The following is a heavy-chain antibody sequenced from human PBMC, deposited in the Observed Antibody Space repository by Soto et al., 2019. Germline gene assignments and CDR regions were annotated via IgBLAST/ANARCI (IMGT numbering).Heavy chain of an antibody. CDR2: IYYSGST. CDR3: ARQGYDSSGYYYVSNYFDY. V-gene: IGHV4-59*01. Sequence: SETLSLTCTVSGGSISSYYWSWIRQPPGKGLEWIGYIYYSGSTNYNPSLKSRVTISVDTSKKQFSLKLSSVTSADTAVYYCARQGYDSSGYYYVSNYFDYWGQGTLVTVSS. J-gene: IGHJ4*02. CDR1: GGSISSYY. D-gene: IGHD3-22*01.